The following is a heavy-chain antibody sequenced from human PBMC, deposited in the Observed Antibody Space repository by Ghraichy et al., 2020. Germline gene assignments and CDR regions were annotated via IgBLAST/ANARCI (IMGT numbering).Heavy chain of an antibody. V-gene: IGHV3-23*01. CDR3: AKDRITVAGTDAFDI. CDR2: ISGSGGST. Sequence: GSLRLSCAASGFTFRSYAMSWVRQAPGKGLEWVSAISGSGGSTYDADSVKGRFTISRDNSKNTLYLQMSSLRAEDTAVYYCAKDRITVAGTDAFDIWGQGTMVAVSS. D-gene: IGHD6-19*01. CDR1: GFTFRSYA. J-gene: IGHJ3*02.